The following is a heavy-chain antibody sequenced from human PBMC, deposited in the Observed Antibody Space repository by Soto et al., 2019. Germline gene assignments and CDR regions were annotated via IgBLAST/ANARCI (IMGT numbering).Heavy chain of an antibody. J-gene: IGHJ4*02. CDR3: ARDFGHGYYLDY. Sequence: PGGSLLVSCVSSVFSFSNYNMNWVRQAPGKGLEWVSYITDSSDTVHYADSVRGRFTISRDNAESSLYLQMNSLRDEDTAVYFCARDFGHGYYLDYWGRGTLVTVS. CDR1: VFSFSNYN. CDR2: ITDSSDTV. V-gene: IGHV3-48*02. D-gene: IGHD3-3*01.